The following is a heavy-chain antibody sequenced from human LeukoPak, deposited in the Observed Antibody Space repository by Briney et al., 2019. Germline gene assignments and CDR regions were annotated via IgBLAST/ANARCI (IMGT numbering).Heavy chain of an antibody. CDR2: ISGRSSHI. V-gene: IGHV3-21*01. CDR1: GFSFSDYD. Sequence: GGSLRLSCSASGFSFSDYDMNWVRQAPGKGLECVSAISGRSSHIYYGESVKGRFTISRDNAKNSLYLQMDSLGVEDTAVYYCGRAFPPLRTSSAGDLWGQGTLVIVSS. J-gene: IGHJ1*01. CDR3: GRAFPPLRTSSAGDL. D-gene: IGHD3-16*01.